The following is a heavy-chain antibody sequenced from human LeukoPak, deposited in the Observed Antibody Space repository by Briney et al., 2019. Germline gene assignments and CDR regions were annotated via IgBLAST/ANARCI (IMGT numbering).Heavy chain of an antibody. CDR3: ARGSLGTMIVVVAPFDY. CDR1: GFTFSSYV. CDR2: ISYDGSNE. D-gene: IGHD3-22*01. Sequence: GGSLRLSCAASGFTFSSYVMHWVRQAPGKGLEWVAIISYDGSNEYYADSVKGRFTISRDNSKNTLYLQMNSLRAEDTAVYYCARGSLGTMIVVVAPFDYWGQGTLVTVSS. J-gene: IGHJ4*02. V-gene: IGHV3-30*04.